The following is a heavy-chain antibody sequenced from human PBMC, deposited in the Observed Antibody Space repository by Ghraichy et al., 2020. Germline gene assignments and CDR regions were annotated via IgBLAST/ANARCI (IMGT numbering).Heavy chain of an antibody. J-gene: IGHJ6*02. CDR3: ARESHTFWSGLDV. V-gene: IGHV1-18*01. Sequence: ASVKVSCKASGFTFSKFGLTWVRQAPGHGLEWMGWINANDADTDFTQRTQDRVTLTTDTSTNTGYMELKNLTSDDTAVYYCARESHTFWSGLDVWGPGTTVTDSS. CDR1: GFTFSKFG. CDR2: INANDADT. D-gene: IGHD3-3*01.